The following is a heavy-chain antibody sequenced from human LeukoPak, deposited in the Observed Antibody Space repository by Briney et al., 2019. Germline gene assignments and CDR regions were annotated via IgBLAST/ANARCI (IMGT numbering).Heavy chain of an antibody. CDR2: ISDSGNT. J-gene: IGHJ4*02. V-gene: IGHV4-39*01. D-gene: IGHD6-6*01. Sequence: SETLSLTCTVSGVSISRSSHYWGWIRQPPGKGLEWIGSISDSGNTYYNPSLKSRVAIPVDTSKNQFSLKSNSVTAADTAVYYCARHGASSSQYDYWGQGTLVTVSS. CDR1: GVSISRSSHY. CDR3: ARHGASSSQYDY.